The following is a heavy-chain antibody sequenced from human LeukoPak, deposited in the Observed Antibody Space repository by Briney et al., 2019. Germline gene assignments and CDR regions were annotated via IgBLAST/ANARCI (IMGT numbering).Heavy chain of an antibody. CDR2: IYYSGST. V-gene: IGHV4-59*08. CDR3: ARSRFHIAAAGFDY. CDR1: GFTFSSYA. J-gene: IGHJ4*02. D-gene: IGHD6-13*01. Sequence: PGGSLRPSCAASGFTFSSYAMSWVRQAPGKGLEWIGYIYYSGSTNYNPSLKSRVTISVDTSKNQFSLKLSSVTAADTAVYYCARSRFHIAAAGFDYWGQGTLVTVSS.